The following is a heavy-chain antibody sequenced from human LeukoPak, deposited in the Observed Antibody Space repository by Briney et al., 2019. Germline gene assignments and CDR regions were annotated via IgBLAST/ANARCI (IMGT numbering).Heavy chain of an antibody. CDR2: ISSSSTI. CDR3: ARGYGSGSYYLY. V-gene: IGHV3-48*03. CDR1: GFTFSSYE. Sequence: PGGSLRLSCAASGFTFSSYEMNWVRQAPGKGLEGVSYISSSSTIYYSDSVRGRFTISRDNAKNSLYLQMNSLRAEDTAVYYCARGYGSGSYYLYWGQGTLVTVSS. D-gene: IGHD3-10*01. J-gene: IGHJ4*02.